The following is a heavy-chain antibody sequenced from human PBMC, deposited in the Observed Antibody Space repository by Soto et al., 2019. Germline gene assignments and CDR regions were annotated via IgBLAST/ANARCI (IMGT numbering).Heavy chain of an antibody. D-gene: IGHD4-4*01. CDR3: ARGMTTVTTFDY. V-gene: IGHV4-30-2*01. Sequence: PSEPLSLTCAVSGASISSGGYSWSWIRQPPGKGLEWIGYIYHSGSTYYDPSLKSRVTISVDRSKNQFSLKLSSVTAADTAVYYCARGMTTVTTFDYWGQGTLVTVSA. CDR1: GASISSGGYS. J-gene: IGHJ4*02. CDR2: IYHSGST.